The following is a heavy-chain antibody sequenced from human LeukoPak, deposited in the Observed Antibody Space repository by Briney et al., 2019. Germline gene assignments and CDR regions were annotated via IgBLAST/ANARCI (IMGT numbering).Heavy chain of an antibody. CDR2: ISGSGLST. J-gene: IGHJ4*02. V-gene: IGHV3-23*01. Sequence: GGSLRLSCVASGFTFHGYLMTWVRQAPGKGLEWVSTISGSGLSTYYADSVKGRFSISRDNSNQTLYLQMSSVRADDTAVYYCARGQGVVGATTRGYFGYWGQGALVTVSS. CDR1: GFTFHGYL. CDR3: ARGQGVVGATTRGYFGY. D-gene: IGHD1-26*01.